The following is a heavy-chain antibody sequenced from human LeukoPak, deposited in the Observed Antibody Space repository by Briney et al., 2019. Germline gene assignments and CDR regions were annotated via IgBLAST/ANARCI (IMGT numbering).Heavy chain of an antibody. CDR1: GGSISSGSYY. CDR3: AREGKLVVAAFDI. CDR2: IYTSGST. D-gene: IGHD2-15*01. V-gene: IGHV4-61*02. Sequence: SQTLSLTCTVSGGSISSGSYYWSLIRQPAGKGLEWIGRIYTSGSTNYNPSLKSRVTISVDTSKNQFSLKLSSVTAADTAVYYCAREGKLVVAAFDIGGQGTRVTVSS. J-gene: IGHJ3*02.